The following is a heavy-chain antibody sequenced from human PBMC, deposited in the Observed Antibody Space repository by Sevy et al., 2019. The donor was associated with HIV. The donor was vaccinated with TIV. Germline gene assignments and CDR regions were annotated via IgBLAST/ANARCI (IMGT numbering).Heavy chain of an antibody. CDR3: ARSSVAASGLFDS. J-gene: IGHJ4*02. D-gene: IGHD6-13*01. CDR1: GFTFSDHD. V-gene: IGHV3-72*01. Sequence: GGSLRLSCAASGFTFSDHDMDWVRQAPGKGLEWVGRSGNKPNGYTTQYAASVKGRLAVSRDDSKSSFYLQMSSLKTEDTAVYFCARSSVAASGLFDSWGPGTLVTVSS. CDR2: SGNKPNGYTT.